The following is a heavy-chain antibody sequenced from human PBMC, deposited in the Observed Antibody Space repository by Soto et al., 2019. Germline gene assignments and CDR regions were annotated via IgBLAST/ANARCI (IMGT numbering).Heavy chain of an antibody. CDR3: ARDPSYDDSSGYPATFDY. D-gene: IGHD3-22*01. CDR2: INSDGSST. Sequence: GGSLRLSCAASGFTFSSYWMHWVRQAPGKGLVWVSRINSDGSSTSYADSVKGRFTISRDNAKNTLYLQMNSLRAEDTAVYYCARDPSYDDSSGYPATFDYWGQGTLVTVSS. V-gene: IGHV3-74*01. J-gene: IGHJ4*02. CDR1: GFTFSSYW.